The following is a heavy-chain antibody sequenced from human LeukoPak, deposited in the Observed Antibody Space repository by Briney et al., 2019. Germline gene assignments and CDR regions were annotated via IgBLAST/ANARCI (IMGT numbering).Heavy chain of an antibody. CDR3: AREGTVIIVDY. CDR1: GFTFSSYW. J-gene: IGHJ4*02. Sequence: PEGSLRLSCAASGFTFSSYWMSWVRQAPGKGLEWVANIKQDGSEKYYVDSVKGRFTISRDNAKNSLYLQMNSLRAEDTAVYYWAREGTVIIVDYWGQGTLVTVSS. D-gene: IGHD3-3*01. CDR2: IKQDGSEK. V-gene: IGHV3-7*03.